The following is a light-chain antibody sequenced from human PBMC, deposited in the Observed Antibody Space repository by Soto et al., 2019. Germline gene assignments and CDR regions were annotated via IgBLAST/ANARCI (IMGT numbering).Light chain of an antibody. CDR3: QQYNSYSPT. CDR2: DAS. V-gene: IGKV1-5*01. CDR1: QSISSW. J-gene: IGKJ1*01. Sequence: DIQMTQSPSTLSASVGDSVTITCRASQSISSWLAWYQQKPGKAHKLLIYDASSLESGVPSRFSGSGSGTEFTLTISSLQPDDFATYYCQQYNSYSPTFGQGTKVEIK.